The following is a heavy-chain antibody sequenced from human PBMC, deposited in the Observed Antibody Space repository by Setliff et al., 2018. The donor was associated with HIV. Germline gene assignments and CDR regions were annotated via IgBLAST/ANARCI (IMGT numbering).Heavy chain of an antibody. D-gene: IGHD3-16*01. CDR1: GYTFPDYY. CDR3: AWGTQRPIDS. CDR2: IDPDRGET. Sequence: ASVKVSCKVSGYTFPDYYFQWVRQAPGKGLEWVGLIDPDRGETVYAEKFQGRVTITADRSKDIAYMKLSSLRYEDTAMYYCAWGTQRPIDSWGQGALVTVSS. J-gene: IGHJ4*02. V-gene: IGHV1-69-2*01.